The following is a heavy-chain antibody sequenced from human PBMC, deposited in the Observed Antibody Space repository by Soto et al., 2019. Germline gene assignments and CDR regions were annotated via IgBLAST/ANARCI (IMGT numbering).Heavy chain of an antibody. CDR2: IFVSSTTI. Sequence: EVQLVESGGGLVQPGGSLRLSCVASGFTFSSYSMVWVRQAPGKGLEWIAYIFVSSTTIHYADSVKGRFTVSRDNTQNSLFLLMNSLRAEDTAIYYCARDKDWGFDYWGQGTQVIVSS. V-gene: IGHV3-48*04. CDR3: ARDKDWGFDY. D-gene: IGHD7-27*01. CDR1: GFTFSSYS. J-gene: IGHJ4*02.